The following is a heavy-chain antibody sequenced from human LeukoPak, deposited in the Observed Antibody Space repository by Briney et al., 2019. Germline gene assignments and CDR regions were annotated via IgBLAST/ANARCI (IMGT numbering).Heavy chain of an antibody. CDR1: GGSISSGDYY. D-gene: IGHD3-10*01. CDR3: ARESPLTMVRGVIIVIDY. J-gene: IGHJ4*02. Sequence: PSETLSLTCTVSGGSISSGDYYWSWIRQPPGKGLEWIGYIYYSGSTYYNPSLKSRVTISVDTSKNQFSLKLSSVTAADTALYYCARESPLTMVRGVIIVIDYWGQGTQVTVSS. CDR2: IYYSGST. V-gene: IGHV4-30-4*08.